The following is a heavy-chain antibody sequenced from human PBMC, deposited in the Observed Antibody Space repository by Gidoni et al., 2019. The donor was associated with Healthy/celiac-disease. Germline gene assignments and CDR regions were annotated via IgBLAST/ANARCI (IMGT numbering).Heavy chain of an antibody. CDR1: GFTVSSNY. Sequence: EVQLVESGGGLVQPGGSLRLSCAASGFTVSSNYMSWVRQAPGKGLEWVSVIYSGGSTYYADSVKGRFTISRDNSKNTLYLQMNSLRAEDTAVYYCARDLSYSSRYGMDVWGQGTTVTVSS. CDR2: IYSGGST. J-gene: IGHJ6*02. D-gene: IGHD6-13*01. V-gene: IGHV3-66*02. CDR3: ARDLSYSSRYGMDV.